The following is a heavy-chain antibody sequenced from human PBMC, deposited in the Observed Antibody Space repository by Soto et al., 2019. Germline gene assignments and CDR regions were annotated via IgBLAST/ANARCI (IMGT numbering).Heavy chain of an antibody. CDR1: GFTFSSYA. J-gene: IGHJ4*02. D-gene: IGHD4-17*01. CDR2: ISYDGSNK. V-gene: IGHV3-30-3*01. Sequence: QVQLVESGGGVVQAGRSLRLSCAASGFTFSSYAMHWVRQAPGKGLEWVAVISYDGSNKYYADSVKGRFTISRDNSKNTLYLQMNSRRAEDTAVYYCARVPTTVVTPFYFDYWGQGTLVTVSS. CDR3: ARVPTTVVTPFYFDY.